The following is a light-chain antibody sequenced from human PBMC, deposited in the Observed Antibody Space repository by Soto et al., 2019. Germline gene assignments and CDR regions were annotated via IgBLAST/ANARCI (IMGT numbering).Light chain of an antibody. V-gene: IGLV2-14*03. Sequence: QSVLTQPASVSGSPGQSITISCTGASSDVDAYDYVSWYQQHPGKAPKLMIYDVSSRPSGVSDRFSGSKSGNTASLTISGLQAEDEADYYCSSYTTSLTYVFGTGTKVTV. CDR2: DVS. J-gene: IGLJ1*01. CDR1: SSDVDAYDY. CDR3: SSYTTSLTYV.